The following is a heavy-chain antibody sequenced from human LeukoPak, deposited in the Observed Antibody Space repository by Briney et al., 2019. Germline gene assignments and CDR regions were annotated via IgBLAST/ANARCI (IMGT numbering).Heavy chain of an antibody. Sequence: PSETLSLTCTVSGGSISSYYWSWIRQPPGKGLEWIGYISYSGSTNYNPSLKRRVTISVDTSKNQFSLKLSSVTAADTVVYYCARYVWGSYPTFEDYWGQGTLVTVSS. V-gene: IGHV4-59*01. J-gene: IGHJ4*02. CDR2: ISYSGST. D-gene: IGHD3-16*02. CDR1: GGSISSYY. CDR3: ARYVWGSYPTFEDY.